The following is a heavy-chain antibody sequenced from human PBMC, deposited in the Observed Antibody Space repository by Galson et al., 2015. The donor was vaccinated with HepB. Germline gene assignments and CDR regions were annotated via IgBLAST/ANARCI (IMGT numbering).Heavy chain of an antibody. V-gene: IGHV3-13*05. CDR3: ARGRAAAEKTYYYGMDV. Sequence: SLRLSCAASGFTFSSYDMHWVRQATGKGLEWVSAIGTAGDPYYPGSVKGRFTISRENAKNSLYPQMNSLRAGDTAVYYCARGRAAAEKTYYYGMDVWGQGTTVTVSS. CDR1: GFTFSSYD. J-gene: IGHJ6*02. D-gene: IGHD6-13*01. CDR2: IGTAGDP.